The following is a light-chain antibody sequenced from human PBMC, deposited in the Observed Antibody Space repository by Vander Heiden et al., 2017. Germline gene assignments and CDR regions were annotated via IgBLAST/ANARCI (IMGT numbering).Light chain of an antibody. CDR1: QSVLKNSNNKNY. CDR2: WAS. V-gene: IGKV4-1*01. CDR3: HQYYTTPRT. J-gene: IGKJ1*01. Sequence: NVMHVAPYSLTVSLGERATINCKSSQSVLKNSNNKNYLSWYQVKPGQPPKLLIYWASTRESGVPDRFSGSESGTDFSRTISSLQAEDVAVYYCHQYYTTPRTFGQGTKLEI.